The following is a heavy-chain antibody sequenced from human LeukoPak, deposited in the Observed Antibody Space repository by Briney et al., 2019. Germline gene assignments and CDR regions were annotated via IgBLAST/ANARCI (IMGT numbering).Heavy chain of an antibody. Sequence: GKSLRLSCAASGFTFSSYALQWVRQAPGQGLEWVAVVSSDGSNRFYADSVKGRFTISRDNSKNTLDLQMTGLRAEDTAVYYCARERGRGRDSPWFDYWGQGTLVTVSS. CDR2: VSSDGSNR. J-gene: IGHJ4*02. D-gene: IGHD1-26*01. V-gene: IGHV3-30*14. CDR1: GFTFSSYA. CDR3: ARERGRGRDSPWFDY.